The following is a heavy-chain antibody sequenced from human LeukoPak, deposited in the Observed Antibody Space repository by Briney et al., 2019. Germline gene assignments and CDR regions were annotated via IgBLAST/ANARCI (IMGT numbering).Heavy chain of an antibody. CDR1: GYTFTSYY. CDR2: INPSGGST. D-gene: IGHD3-16*02. CDR3: ARDDGYRHSNYYFDY. Sequence: ASVKVSCKASGYTFTSYYMHWVRQAPGQGLEWMGIINPSGGSTSYAQKFQGRVTMTRDMSTSTVYMELSSLRSEDTAVYYCARDDGYRHSNYYFDYWGQGTLVTVSS. V-gene: IGHV1-46*01. J-gene: IGHJ4*02.